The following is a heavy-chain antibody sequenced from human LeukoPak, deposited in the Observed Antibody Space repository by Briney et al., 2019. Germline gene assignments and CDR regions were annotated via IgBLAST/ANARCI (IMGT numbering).Heavy chain of an antibody. CDR2: ISYDGSNK. Sequence: GGSLRLSCAASGFIFSSHAMHWVRQAPGKGLEWVAVISYDGSNKYYADSVKGRFTISRDNSKNTLYLQMNSLRAEDTAVYYCARDRPHDFWSGYYGPIWGQGTLVTVSS. D-gene: IGHD3-3*01. CDR3: ARDRPHDFWSGYYGPI. J-gene: IGHJ4*02. CDR1: GFIFSSHA. V-gene: IGHV3-30-3*01.